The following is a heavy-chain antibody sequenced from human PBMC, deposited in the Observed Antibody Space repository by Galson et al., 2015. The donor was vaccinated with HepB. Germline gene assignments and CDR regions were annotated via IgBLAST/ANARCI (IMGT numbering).Heavy chain of an antibody. CDR1: GYTFSSYS. Sequence: QSGAEVKRPGAAVKVSCKASGYTFSSYSITWVRQAPGQGLEWVGWISPYNRDTNYARKLQGRVTMTTDTSTNTAYMELRSLRSDDTAVYYCARGALVVVVNATQNNWFDPWGQGTPVTVSS. D-gene: IGHD2-15*01. CDR2: ISPYNRDT. J-gene: IGHJ5*02. V-gene: IGHV1-18*01. CDR3: ARGALVVVVNATQNNWFDP.